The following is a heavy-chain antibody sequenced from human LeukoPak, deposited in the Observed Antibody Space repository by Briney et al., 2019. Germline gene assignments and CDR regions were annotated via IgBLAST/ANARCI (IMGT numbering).Heavy chain of an antibody. J-gene: IGHJ3*02. CDR1: GGSFSGYY. D-gene: IGHD3-22*01. V-gene: IGHV4-34*01. Sequence: SETLSLTCAVYGGSFSGYYWSWIRQPPGKGLEWIGEINHSGGTNYNPSLKSRVAISVDKSKNQFSLKLSSVTAADTAVYYCARDTYYYDSSPCFDIRGQGTMVTVSS. CDR3: ARDTYYYDSSPCFDI. CDR2: INHSGGT.